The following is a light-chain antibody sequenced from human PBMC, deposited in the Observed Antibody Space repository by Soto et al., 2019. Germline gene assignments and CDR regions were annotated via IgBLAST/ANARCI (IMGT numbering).Light chain of an antibody. J-gene: IGKJ3*01. V-gene: IGKV3-15*01. Sequence: DIVMTQSPATLSVSPGERATLSCRASQRVSSNLAWYQQKPGQAPRLLVYGASTRATGIPARFSGSGSGTEFILTISSLQSEDFALYYCQQYNNWPSFTFGPGTKVDIK. CDR1: QRVSSN. CDR2: GAS. CDR3: QQYNNWPSFT.